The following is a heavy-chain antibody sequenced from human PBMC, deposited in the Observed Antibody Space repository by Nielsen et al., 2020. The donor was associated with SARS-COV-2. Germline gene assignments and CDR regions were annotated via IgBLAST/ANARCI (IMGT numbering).Heavy chain of an antibody. CDR2: ISSNGGST. CDR1: GFTFSSYA. CDR3: ARRGMAAAGRYYYYYMDV. Sequence: GGSLRLSCAASGFTFSSYAMHWVRQAPGKGLEYVSAISSNGGSTYYANSVKGRFTISRDNSKNTLYLQMGSLRAEDMAVYYCARRGMAAAGRYYYYYMDVWGKGTTVTVSS. J-gene: IGHJ6*03. V-gene: IGHV3-64*01. D-gene: IGHD6-13*01.